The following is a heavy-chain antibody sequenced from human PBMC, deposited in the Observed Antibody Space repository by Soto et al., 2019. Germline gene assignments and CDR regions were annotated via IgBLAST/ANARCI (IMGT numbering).Heavy chain of an antibody. J-gene: IGHJ6*02. CDR1: GYTFTSYY. CDR2: INRSGGST. Sequence: QVQLVQSGAEVKKPGASVKVSCKASGYTFTSYYMHWVRQAPGQGLEWMGIINRSGGSTSYAQKVQGRVTMTRDTSTSTVYMELSSLRSEDTAVYYCARDIGNYDIVTGEGHYGMDVWGQGTTVTVSS. V-gene: IGHV1-46*01. CDR3: ARDIGNYDIVTGEGHYGMDV. D-gene: IGHD3-9*01.